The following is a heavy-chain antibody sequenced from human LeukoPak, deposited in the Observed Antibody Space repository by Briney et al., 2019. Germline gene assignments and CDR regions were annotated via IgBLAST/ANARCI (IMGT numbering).Heavy chain of an antibody. Sequence: PSETLSLTCTVSGFSISSYYWSWIRQPAGKGLEWIGRIYTSGSTNYNPSLKSRVTMSVATSKNQFSLKLSSVTAADTAVYYCARGTGYYYYYGMDVWGQGTTVTVSS. CDR3: ARGTGYYYYYGMDV. V-gene: IGHV4-4*07. CDR1: GFSISSYY. CDR2: IYTSGST. J-gene: IGHJ6*02. D-gene: IGHD2-8*02.